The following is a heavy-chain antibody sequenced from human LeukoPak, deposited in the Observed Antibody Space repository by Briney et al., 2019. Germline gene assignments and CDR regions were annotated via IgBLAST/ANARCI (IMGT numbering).Heavy chain of an antibody. CDR2: TYYSGSGST. J-gene: IGHJ4*02. D-gene: IGHD4-23*01. CDR3: ARRGRHGGSFDY. V-gene: IGHV4-59*08. CDR1: GGSTNNYY. Sequence: PSETLSLTCTVSGGSTNNYYWSWIRQPPGKGLEWIGYTYYSGSGSTNYNPSLKSRVTISVDTSKNQFSLKLSSVTAADTAVYYCARRGRHGGSFDYWGQGTLVTVSS.